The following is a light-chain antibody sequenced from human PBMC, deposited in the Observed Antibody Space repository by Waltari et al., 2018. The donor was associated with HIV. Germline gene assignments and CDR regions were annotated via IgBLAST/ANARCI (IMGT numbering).Light chain of an antibody. Sequence: QPALTQPASVSGSPGQSITLSCSGTSSDIGTYELVSWYQQHPGKAPKVIVYEVTKRPSGTSERFSGSTSGNTASLTISGLQDEDEADYYCCSYAGRSIYVFGTGTTVTVL. J-gene: IGLJ1*01. V-gene: IGLV2-23*02. CDR3: CSYAGRSIYV. CDR2: EVT. CDR1: SSDIGTYEL.